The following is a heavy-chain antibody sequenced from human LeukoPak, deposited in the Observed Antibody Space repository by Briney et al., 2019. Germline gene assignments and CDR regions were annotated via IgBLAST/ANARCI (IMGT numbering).Heavy chain of an antibody. CDR1: GYNFTGFY. Sequence: GASVKVSCKASGYNFTGFYIHWVRQAPGQGLEWMGWINPNIGGTSYAQKFQGRVTMTRDTSISTAYMELSRLRSDDTAVYYCSREMGNWGQGTLLTVSP. D-gene: IGHD7-27*01. CDR3: SREMGN. V-gene: IGHV1-2*02. J-gene: IGHJ4*02. CDR2: INPNIGGT.